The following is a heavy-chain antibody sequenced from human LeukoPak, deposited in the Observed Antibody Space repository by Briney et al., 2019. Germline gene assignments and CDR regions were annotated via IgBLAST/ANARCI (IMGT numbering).Heavy chain of an antibody. CDR1: GYTFTSHD. CDR2: LNPKSGNT. V-gene: IGHV1-8*03. CDR3: ARRVGYAAFDI. D-gene: IGHD3-16*01. Sequence: GASVKVSCKASGYTFTSHDINWVRQATGQGLEWMGWLNPKSGNTGYAQKFQDRVTITRNTSIRTAYMELSSLRSEDTAVYYCARRVGYAAFDIWGQGTMVTVSS. J-gene: IGHJ3*02.